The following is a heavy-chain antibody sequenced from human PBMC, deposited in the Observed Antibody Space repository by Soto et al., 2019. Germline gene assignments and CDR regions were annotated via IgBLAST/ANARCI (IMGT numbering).Heavy chain of an antibody. V-gene: IGHV3-23*01. J-gene: IGHJ6*02. D-gene: IGHD3-22*01. CDR1: GFTFSSYA. Sequence: HPGGSLRLSCAASGFTFSSYAMSWVRQAPGKGLEWVSAISGSGGSTYYADSVKGRFTISRDNSKNTLYLQMNSLRAEDTAVYYCAKDRRAIVVVITPPNGMDVWGQGTTVTVSS. CDR3: AKDRRAIVVVITPPNGMDV. CDR2: ISGSGGST.